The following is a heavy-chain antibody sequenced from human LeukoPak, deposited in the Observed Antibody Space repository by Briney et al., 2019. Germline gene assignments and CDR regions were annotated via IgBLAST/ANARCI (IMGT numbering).Heavy chain of an antibody. Sequence: SETLSLTCAVSGGSISSSNWWSWVRQPPGKGLEWIGSINYGGSTYHNPSLKSRVTISVDTSKNQFSLKLSSVTAADTAMYYCATSGYAGNSRFDYWGQGTLVTVSS. D-gene: IGHD4-23*01. J-gene: IGHJ4*02. V-gene: IGHV4-39*01. CDR3: ATSGYAGNSRFDY. CDR2: INYGGST. CDR1: GGSISSSNW.